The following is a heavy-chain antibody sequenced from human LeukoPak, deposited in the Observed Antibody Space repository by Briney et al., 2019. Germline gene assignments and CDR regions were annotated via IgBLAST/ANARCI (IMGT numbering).Heavy chain of an antibody. CDR2: IKQDGSEK. D-gene: IGHD2-15*01. CDR3: ATPGGLVAATGDAFDI. V-gene: IGHV3-7*01. CDR1: GFTFSSYW. J-gene: IGHJ3*02. Sequence: TGGSLRLSCAASGFTFSSYWMSWVRQAPGKGLEWVANIKQDGSEKYYVDSVKGRFTISRDNAKNSLYLQMNSLRAEDTAVYYCATPGGLVAATGDAFDIWGQGTMVTVSS.